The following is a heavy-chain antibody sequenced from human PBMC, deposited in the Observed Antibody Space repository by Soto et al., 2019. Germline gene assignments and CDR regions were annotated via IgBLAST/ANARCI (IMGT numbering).Heavy chain of an antibody. CDR3: ARGLKNYYGVDV. CDR2: IRGGGSGI. J-gene: IGHJ6*02. CDR1: GFTFTDYY. V-gene: IGHV3-11*04. Sequence: PGGSLRLSCAASGFTFTDYYMTWIRPAPGKGLEWVSSIRGGGSGISYADSVEGRFTISRDNVENTVYLQMGSLRADVTAVYYCARGLKNYYGVDVWGQGTTVTVSS.